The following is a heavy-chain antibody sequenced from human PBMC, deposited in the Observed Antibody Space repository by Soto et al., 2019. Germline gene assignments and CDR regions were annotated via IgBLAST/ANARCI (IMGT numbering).Heavy chain of an antibody. CDR1: GFILNNYA. V-gene: IGHV3-23*01. D-gene: IGHD7-27*01. CDR3: VKSGRNWGAFVF. CDR2: IGGTDGDSDGVP. J-gene: IGHJ3*01. Sequence: VQLLESGGDLVQPGGSLRLSCVASGFILNNYAMSWVRQAPGKGLEWVSTIGGTDGDSDGVPWYEDSVKGRFTISRDSPANTLFLHMYNLRAEPSALYYCVKSGRNWGAFVFWGQGTTVVVSS.